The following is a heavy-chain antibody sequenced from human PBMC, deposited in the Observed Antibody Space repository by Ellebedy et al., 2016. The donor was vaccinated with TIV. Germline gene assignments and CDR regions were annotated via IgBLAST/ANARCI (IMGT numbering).Heavy chain of an antibody. J-gene: IGHJ5*02. Sequence: GESLKISCAASGFTLSSYWMSWVRQAPGKGLEWVANINQDGSEKYYVDSVKGRFSISRDNAKNSLYLQMNSLRAEETAVYYCARAVGGSSSPWGQGTLVTVSS. V-gene: IGHV3-7*03. CDR2: INQDGSEK. CDR3: ARAVGGSSSP. D-gene: IGHD6-13*01. CDR1: GFTLSSYW.